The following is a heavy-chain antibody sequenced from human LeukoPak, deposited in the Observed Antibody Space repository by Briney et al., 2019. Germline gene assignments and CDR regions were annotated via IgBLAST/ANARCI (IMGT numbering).Heavy chain of an antibody. J-gene: IGHJ4*02. CDR2: ISVASIT. V-gene: IGHV3-23*01. CDR1: GLAFSSYA. Sequence: GGSLRLSCAASGLAFSSYAMNWVRQPPGKGLEWVSTISVASITFYTDSVKGRVTTSRDNSRNTVYLQMTSLRADDTAVYYCADYGVSGVRNNFYWGQGTLVTVSS. D-gene: IGHD3-3*01. CDR3: ADYGVSGVRNNFY.